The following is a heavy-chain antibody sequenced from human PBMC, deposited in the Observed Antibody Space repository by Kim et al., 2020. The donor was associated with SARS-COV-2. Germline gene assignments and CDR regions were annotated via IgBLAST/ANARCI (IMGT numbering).Heavy chain of an antibody. J-gene: IGHJ4*02. V-gene: IGHV3-23*03. CDR3: AKGDRLWGSYTPNDY. CDR2: IYSGGSST. CDR1: GFTFSSYA. Sequence: GGSLRLSCAASGFTFSSYAMSWVRQAPGKGLEWVSVIYSGGSSTYYADSVKGRFTIPRDNSKNTLYLQMNSLRAEDTAVYYCAKGDRLWGSYTPNDYWGQGTLVTVSS. D-gene: IGHD3-16*01.